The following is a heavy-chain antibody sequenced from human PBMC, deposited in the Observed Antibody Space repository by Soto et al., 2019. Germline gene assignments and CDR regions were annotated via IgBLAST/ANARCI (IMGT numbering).Heavy chain of an antibody. Sequence: SETLSLTCTVSGGSISSGDYYWSWIRQPPGKGLEWIGYIYYSGSTYYNPSLKSRVTISVDTSKNQFSLKLSSVTAADTAVYYCARVGRDCGGDCYPFDYWGQGTLVTVSS. V-gene: IGHV4-30-4*01. D-gene: IGHD2-21*02. CDR1: GGSISSGDYY. J-gene: IGHJ4*02. CDR3: ARVGRDCGGDCYPFDY. CDR2: IYYSGST.